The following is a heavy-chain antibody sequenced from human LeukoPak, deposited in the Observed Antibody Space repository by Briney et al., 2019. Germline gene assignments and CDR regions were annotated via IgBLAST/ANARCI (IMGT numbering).Heavy chain of an antibody. CDR3: ARGPHRRTYDRDNWFDP. CDR2: ISTYNGNT. CDR1: GYTFTSYG. D-gene: IGHD3-3*01. Sequence: ASVKVSCKTSGYTFTSYGITWVRQAPGQGLEWMGWISTYNGNTNYAQKFQGRVTMTTDTSTSTAYMELSSLRSEDTAIYYCARGPHRRTYDRDNWFDPWGQGTLVTVSS. J-gene: IGHJ5*02. V-gene: IGHV1-18*01.